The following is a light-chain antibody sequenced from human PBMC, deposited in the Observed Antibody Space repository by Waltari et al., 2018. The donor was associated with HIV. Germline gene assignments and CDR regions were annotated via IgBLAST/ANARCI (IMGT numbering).Light chain of an antibody. CDR2: HDD. Sequence: QSVLTQSPSVSEAPGQRVTISCSGSSPNLGSHAVTWFRQSPGKPPKLLVYHDDLILSGVSDRLSASKSGTSASLAINDLQSEDESLYYCATWDDGLNALLFGGGTKVTVL. CDR3: ATWDDGLNALL. J-gene: IGLJ2*01. CDR1: SPNLGSHA. V-gene: IGLV1-36*01.